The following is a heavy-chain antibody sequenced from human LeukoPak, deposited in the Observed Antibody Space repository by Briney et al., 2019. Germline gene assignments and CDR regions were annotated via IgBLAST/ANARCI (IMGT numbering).Heavy chain of an antibody. D-gene: IGHD2/OR15-2a*01. CDR3: ARGQYLLDAFDI. V-gene: IGHV3-74*01. CDR2: INTDGSST. CDR1: GFTFRNYW. Sequence: GGSLRLSCVASGFTFRNYWMHWVRQAPGKGLVWVSRINTDGSSTSYADSVKGRFTISRDNAKNTLYLQMNSLRVEDTAVYYCARGQYLLDAFDIWGQGTMVTVSS. J-gene: IGHJ3*02.